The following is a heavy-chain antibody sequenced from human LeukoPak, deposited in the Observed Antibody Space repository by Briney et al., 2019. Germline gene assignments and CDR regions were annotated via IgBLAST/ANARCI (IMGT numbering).Heavy chain of an antibody. CDR3: ARTPTRLLWFGEPDIY. CDR2: IYYSGST. J-gene: IGHJ4*02. CDR1: GGSISSSSYY. D-gene: IGHD3-10*01. V-gene: IGHV4-39*01. Sequence: PSETLSLTCTVSGGSISSSSYYWGWIRQPPGKGLEWIGSIYYSGSTYYNPSLKSRVTISVDTSKSQFSLKLSSVTAADTAVYYCARTPTRLLWFGEPDIYWGQGTLVTVSS.